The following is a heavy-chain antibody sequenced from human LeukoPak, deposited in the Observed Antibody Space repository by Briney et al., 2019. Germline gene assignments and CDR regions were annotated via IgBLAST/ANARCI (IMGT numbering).Heavy chain of an antibody. J-gene: IGHJ4*02. V-gene: IGHV4-59*08. CDR1: GGSVSSYY. CDR2: IHNSGRT. Sequence: SESLSLTCSVSGGSVSSYYWSWIRQSPGKGLEWIGYIHNSGRTNYNPSLKSRVTGFVDTSKNQVSLRLSSVTAADTAVYYCARHGTISSESYFDYWGQGALVTVSS. D-gene: IGHD1-14*01. CDR3: ARHGTISSESYFDY.